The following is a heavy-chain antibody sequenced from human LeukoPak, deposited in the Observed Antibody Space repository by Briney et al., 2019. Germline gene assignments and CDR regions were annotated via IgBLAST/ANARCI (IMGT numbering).Heavy chain of an antibody. J-gene: IGHJ4*02. D-gene: IGHD5-18*01. CDR2: INGNGAST. V-gene: IGHV3-23*01. CDR3: AKDQGYSYYYLDY. Sequence: PGGSLRLSCAASGFIFRSYSMNWVRQAPGKGLEWVSGINGNGASTYYSDSVKGRFTISRDNSKNTLYLQMSSLRAEDTAIYYCAKDQGYSYYYLDYWGQGTLVTVSS. CDR1: GFIFRSYS.